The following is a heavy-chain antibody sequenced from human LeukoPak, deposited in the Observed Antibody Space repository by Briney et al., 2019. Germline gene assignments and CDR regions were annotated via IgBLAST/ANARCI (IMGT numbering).Heavy chain of an antibody. J-gene: IGHJ4*02. V-gene: IGHV4-59*08. Sequence: PSETLSLTCTVSGGSISSHYWSWIRQPPGKGLEWIGYIYYSGSTNYNPSLKSRVTISVDTSKNQFSLKLSSVTAADTAVYYCASLVATITYFDYWGQGTLVTVSS. CDR1: GGSISSHY. D-gene: IGHD5-12*01. CDR3: ASLVATITYFDY. CDR2: IYYSGST.